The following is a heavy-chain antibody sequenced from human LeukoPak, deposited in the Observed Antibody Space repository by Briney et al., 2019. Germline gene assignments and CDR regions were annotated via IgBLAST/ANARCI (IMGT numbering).Heavy chain of an antibody. CDR1: GGSISSYY. Sequence: PSETLSLTCTVSGGSISSYYWSWIRQPPGKGLEWIGYIYYSGSTNYNPSLKSRVTISVDTSKNQFSLKLSSVTAADTAVYYCARSTDARLLWFGELLSYYFDYWGQGTLVTVSS. CDR3: ARSTDARLLWFGELLSYYFDY. CDR2: IYYSGST. D-gene: IGHD3-10*01. V-gene: IGHV4-59*08. J-gene: IGHJ4*02.